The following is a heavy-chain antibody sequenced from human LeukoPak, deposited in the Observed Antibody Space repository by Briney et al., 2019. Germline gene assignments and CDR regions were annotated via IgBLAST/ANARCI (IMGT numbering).Heavy chain of an antibody. CDR3: ARQGSSGPS. D-gene: IGHD6-19*01. J-gene: IGHJ5*02. Sequence: GQSLQIASQGHEFAFITDWIAWVRPGPGKGLEWMGMIYCGDVETRYSPSFQGQVTISADKSTNTAYLQWSSLKASDTAIYYCARQGSSGPSWGQGTLVTVSS. CDR2: IYCGDVET. V-gene: IGHV5-51*01. CDR1: EFAFITDW.